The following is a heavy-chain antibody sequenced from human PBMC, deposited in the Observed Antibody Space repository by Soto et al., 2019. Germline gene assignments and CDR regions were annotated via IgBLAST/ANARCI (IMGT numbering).Heavy chain of an antibody. J-gene: IGHJ6*02. D-gene: IGHD2-8*01. CDR2: MNPNSGNT. V-gene: IGHV1-8*02. Sequence: PDKGSYKASYNAFTSDYLHWRRKDPGKVFEWMGWMNPNSGNTGYAQKFQGRVTMTRNTSISTAYMELSSLRSEDTAVYYCARLYVYATPSYYYYGMDVWGQGTTVTVS. CDR3: ARLYVYATPSYYYYGMDV. CDR1: YNAFTSDY.